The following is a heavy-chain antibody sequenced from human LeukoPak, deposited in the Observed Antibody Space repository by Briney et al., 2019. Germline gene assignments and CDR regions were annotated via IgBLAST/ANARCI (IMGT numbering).Heavy chain of an antibody. CDR2: IKEDDSEK. CDR1: GFTFSNYW. V-gene: IGHV3-7*01. J-gene: IGHJ4*01. CDR3: ARATRDGSVXXXXYFDY. Sequence: GGSLRLSCAASGFTFSNYWMNWVRQAPGKGLEWVANIKEDDSEKYYADSVKGRFTISRDNTKNSLYLQMNSLRAEDKAVYSCARATRDGSVXXXXYFDYW. D-gene: IGHD1-26*01.